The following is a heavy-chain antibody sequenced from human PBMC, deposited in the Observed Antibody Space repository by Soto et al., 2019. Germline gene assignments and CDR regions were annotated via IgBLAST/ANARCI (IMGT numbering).Heavy chain of an antibody. J-gene: IGHJ3*02. D-gene: IGHD3-22*01. Sequence: SVKVSCKASGGTFSSYAISWVRQAPGQGLEWMGGIIPIFGTANYAQKFQGRVTITADESTSTAYMELSSLRSEDTAVYYCARDGGGYDSGGYAFDIWGKGTMVTVSS. CDR3: ARDGGGYDSGGYAFDI. V-gene: IGHV1-69*13. CDR1: GGTFSSYA. CDR2: IIPIFGTA.